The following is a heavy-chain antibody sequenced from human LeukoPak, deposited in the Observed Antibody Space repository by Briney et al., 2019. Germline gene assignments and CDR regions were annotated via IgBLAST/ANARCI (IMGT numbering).Heavy chain of an antibody. V-gene: IGHV3-30*02. CDR2: IRFDATNK. J-gene: IGHJ4*02. CDR1: GFTFSDYY. D-gene: IGHD1-14*01. Sequence: GGSLRLSCAASGFTFSDYYMNWIRQAPGKGLEWVCFIRFDATNKYYADSVKGRFTISRDNSNNTLYLQLNNVRTEDTATYFCAKEQYPGYFDFWGQGTLVTVSA. CDR3: AKEQYPGYFDF.